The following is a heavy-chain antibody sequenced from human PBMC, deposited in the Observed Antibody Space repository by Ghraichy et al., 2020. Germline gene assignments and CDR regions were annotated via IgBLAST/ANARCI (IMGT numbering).Heavy chain of an antibody. J-gene: IGHJ3*02. CDR1: GVTFSDYA. CDR3: AKDEYSFGHDAIDI. Sequence: GGSLRLSCAASGVTFSDYAMSWVRQAPGKGLEWVSGISGSGNNTYYADSVKGRFTISRDNSKNMVYLEVNSLRAEDTAVYYCAKDEYSFGHDAIDIWGQGTMVTVSS. D-gene: IGHD5-18*01. V-gene: IGHV3-23*01. CDR2: ISGSGNNT.